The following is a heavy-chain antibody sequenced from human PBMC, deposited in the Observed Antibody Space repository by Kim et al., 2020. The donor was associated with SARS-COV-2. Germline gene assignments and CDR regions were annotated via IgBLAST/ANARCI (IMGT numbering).Heavy chain of an antibody. Sequence: YYADSLKGRFTISRDNAKNSLYLQMNSLTVEDTGVYYCVRENTEAFGDFWGQGTLITVSS. J-gene: IGHJ4*02. V-gene: IGHV3-21*01. D-gene: IGHD3-16*01. CDR3: VRENTEAFGDF.